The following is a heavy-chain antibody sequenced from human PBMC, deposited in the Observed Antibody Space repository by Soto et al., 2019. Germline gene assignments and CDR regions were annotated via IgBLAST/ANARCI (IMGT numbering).Heavy chain of an antibody. CDR3: AKKGVLWFGEFDY. J-gene: IGHJ4*02. CDR2: ISGSGGST. Sequence: PGGSLRLSCAASGFSFSGYAMSWVRPAPGKRLEWVSAISGSGGSTYYADNEKGRFTISRDNSKNTLYLQMYCLRSVDTAVYYCAKKGVLWFGEFDYWGQGTLVTVSS. V-gene: IGHV3-23*01. D-gene: IGHD3-10*01. CDR1: GFSFSGYA.